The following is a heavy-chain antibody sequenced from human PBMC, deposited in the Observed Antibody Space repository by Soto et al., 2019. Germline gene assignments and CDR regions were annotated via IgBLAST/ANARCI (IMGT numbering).Heavy chain of an antibody. CDR1: GGTFGSDA. V-gene: IGHV1-69*06. CDR2: IIPIFGTT. J-gene: IGHJ5*02. D-gene: IGHD3-22*01. CDR3: ARDRTDSGYYTNWLDP. Sequence: QVHLMQSGAEVKKPGSSVKVSCKASGGTFGSDAITWVRQAPGQGLEWVGRIIPIFGTTNYAQNLQGRVTISADKSTHPSYMELHSLTSDDTALYYCARDRTDSGYYTNWLDPWGQGTQVTVSS.